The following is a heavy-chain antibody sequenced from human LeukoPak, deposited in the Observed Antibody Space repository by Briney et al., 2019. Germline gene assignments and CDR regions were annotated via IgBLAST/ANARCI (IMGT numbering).Heavy chain of an antibody. D-gene: IGHD5-18*01. J-gene: IGHJ4*02. CDR2: IRYDGSNK. CDR3: AKDLTAMVRYYFDY. CDR1: GFTFSSYG. V-gene: IGHV3-30*02. Sequence: GGSLRLSCAASGFTFSSYGMHSVRQAPGKGLEWVAFIRYDGSNKYYADSVKGRFTISRDNSKNTLYLQMNSLRVEDTAVYYCAKDLTAMVRYYFDYWGQGTLVTVSS.